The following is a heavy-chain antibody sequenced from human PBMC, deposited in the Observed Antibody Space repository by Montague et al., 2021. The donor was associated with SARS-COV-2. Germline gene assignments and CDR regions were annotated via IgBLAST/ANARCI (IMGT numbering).Heavy chain of an antibody. CDR2: VTTSGTT. V-gene: IGHV4-4*07. CDR1: GGSITGFS. D-gene: IGHD6-6*01. Sequence: ETLSLTCAVSGGSITGFSWSWVRQPAEKGLEWIGRVTTSGTTNHSPSLRSRVTMSVDTSKNQFSLNLNSVTAADTAIYYCARTPTRPLSLDSWGQGTLVTVSS. CDR3: ARTPTRPLSLDS. J-gene: IGHJ4*02.